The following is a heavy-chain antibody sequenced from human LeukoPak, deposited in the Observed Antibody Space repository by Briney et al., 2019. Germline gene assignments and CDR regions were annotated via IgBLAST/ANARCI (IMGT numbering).Heavy chain of an antibody. V-gene: IGHV4-34*01. D-gene: IGHD3-3*01. CDR1: GGSFSGYY. CDR3: ARGSGVLRFLEWLLWFDY. Sequence: PSETLSLTCAVYGGSFSGYYWSWIRQPPGKGLEWIGEINHSGSTNYNPSLKSRVTISVDTSKNQFSLKLSSVTAADTAVYYCARGSGVLRFLEWLLWFDYWGQGTLVTVSS. CDR2: INHSGST. J-gene: IGHJ4*02.